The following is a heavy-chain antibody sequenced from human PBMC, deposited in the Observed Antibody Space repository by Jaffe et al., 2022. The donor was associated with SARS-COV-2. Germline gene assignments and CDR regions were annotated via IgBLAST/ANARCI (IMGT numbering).Heavy chain of an antibody. J-gene: IGHJ4*02. V-gene: IGHV3-64D*09. CDR3: VQQFDGYSYDK. CDR2: INTDGRTK. CDR1: GFAFNRYP. Sequence: DVKVVESGGGSVQPGGSLRLSCSAFGFAFNRYPMHWVRQAPGKGLDFVSSINTDGRTKYYADSVRGRFTISRDNSKNTLYLQMSGLRTEDSAVYYCVQQFDGYSYDKWGQGTLVTVSS. D-gene: IGHD5-18*01.